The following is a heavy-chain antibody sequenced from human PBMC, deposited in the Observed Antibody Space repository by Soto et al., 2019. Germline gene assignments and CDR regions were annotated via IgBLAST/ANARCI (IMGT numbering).Heavy chain of an antibody. D-gene: IGHD3-3*01. Sequence: GSLRLSCAASGFTFSSYGMHWVRQAPGKGLEWVAVISYDGSNKYYADSVKGRFTISRDNSKNTLYLQMNSLRAEDTAVYYCAKAQIGLRFLEWLGPDYGMDVWGQGTTVTVSS. CDR3: AKAQIGLRFLEWLGPDYGMDV. V-gene: IGHV3-30*18. CDR1: GFTFSSYG. J-gene: IGHJ6*02. CDR2: ISYDGSNK.